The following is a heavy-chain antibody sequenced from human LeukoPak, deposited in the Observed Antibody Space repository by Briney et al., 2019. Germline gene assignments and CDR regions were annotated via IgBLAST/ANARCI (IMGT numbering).Heavy chain of an antibody. D-gene: IGHD5-24*01. CDR3: ARDAIEMATIT. J-gene: IGHJ4*02. Sequence: SETLSLTCAVYGGSFSGYYWSWIRQPPGKGLEWIGEINHSGSTNYNPSLKSRVTISVDTSKNQFSLKLSSVTAADTAVYYCARDAIEMATITWGQGTLVTVSS. V-gene: IGHV4-34*01. CDR1: GGSFSGYY. CDR2: INHSGST.